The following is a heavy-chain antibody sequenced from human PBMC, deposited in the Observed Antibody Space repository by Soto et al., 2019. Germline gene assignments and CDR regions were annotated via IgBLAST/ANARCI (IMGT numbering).Heavy chain of an antibody. CDR3: ARVGQTYYDILTGYYMVTAPFDY. CDR2: IYYSGST. D-gene: IGHD3-9*01. J-gene: IGHJ4*02. V-gene: IGHV4-59*01. CDR1: GGSISSYY. Sequence: SETLSLTCTVSGGSISSYYWSWIRQPPGKGLEWIGYIYYSGSTNYNPSLKSRVTISVDTSKNQFSLKLSSVTAADTAVYYCARVGQTYYDILTGYYMVTAPFDYWGQGTLVTVSS.